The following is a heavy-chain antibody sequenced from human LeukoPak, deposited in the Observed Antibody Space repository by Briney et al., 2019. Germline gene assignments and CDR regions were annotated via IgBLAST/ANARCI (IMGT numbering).Heavy chain of an antibody. J-gene: IGHJ6*03. CDR3: ARDSQTNVTTRTMVGFYYYYMDV. V-gene: IGHV3-66*02. D-gene: IGHD4-11*01. Sequence: GGSLRLSCAASGFTVSSNYMSWVRQAPGKGLEWVSVIYSGGSTYYADSVKGRFTISRDNSKNTLYLQMNSLRAEDTAVYYCARDSQTNVTTRTMVGFYYYYMDVWGKGTTVTVSS. CDR1: GFTVSSNY. CDR2: IYSGGST.